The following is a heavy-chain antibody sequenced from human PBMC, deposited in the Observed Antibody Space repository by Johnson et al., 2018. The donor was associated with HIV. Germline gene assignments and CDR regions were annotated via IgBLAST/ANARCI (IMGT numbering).Heavy chain of an antibody. Sequence: VQLVESGGVVVQPGGSLRLSCAASGFTFSSYWMHWVRQAPGKGPVWVSRINSDGSSPSYADSVKGRFTISSANAKYSLYLQMNSLRAEDTAVYYCAKDAGDVLLWFGEFSPRNAFDIWGQGTMVTVSS. V-gene: IGHV3-74*01. D-gene: IGHD3-10*01. CDR1: GFTFSSYW. CDR2: INSDGSSP. J-gene: IGHJ3*02. CDR3: AKDAGDVLLWFGEFSPRNAFDI.